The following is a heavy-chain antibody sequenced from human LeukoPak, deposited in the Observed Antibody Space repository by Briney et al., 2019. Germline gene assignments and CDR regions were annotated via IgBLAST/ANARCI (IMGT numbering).Heavy chain of an antibody. CDR2: IYWNDDK. D-gene: IGHD6-13*01. J-gene: IGHJ4*02. V-gene: IGHV2-5*01. CDR3: AQLYSSSWYLYYFDY. CDR1: GFSLSTSGVG. Sequence: SGPTLVNPPQTLTLTCTFSGFSLSTSGVGVGWIRQPPGKALEWLALIYWNDDKRYSPSLKSRLTITKDTSKNQVVLTMTNMDPVDKATYYRAQLYSSSWYLYYFDYWGQGTLVTVSS.